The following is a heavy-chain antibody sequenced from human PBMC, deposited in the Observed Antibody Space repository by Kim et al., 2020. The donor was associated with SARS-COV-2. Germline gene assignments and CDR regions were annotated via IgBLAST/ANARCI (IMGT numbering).Heavy chain of an antibody. CDR3: ANEFVAPLGPPGY. V-gene: IGHV3-23*01. J-gene: IGHJ4*02. D-gene: IGHD5-12*01. Sequence: YADSVEGRFTISRDNSKNTLYLQKNSLRAEDTAVYYCANEFVAPLGPPGYWGQGTLVTVSS.